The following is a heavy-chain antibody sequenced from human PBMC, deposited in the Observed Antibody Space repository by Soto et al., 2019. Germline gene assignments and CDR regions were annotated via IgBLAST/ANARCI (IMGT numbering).Heavy chain of an antibody. Sequence: PGGSLRLSCAASGFPFGHYAMSWVRQAPGKGLGWVSAFSGSSKDGSYDNSVRGRVTSYGDNSGDTLYRPVNSLRDDETAVDYCVKECGGRGWFVCDYWGQRELVTVSS. CDR2: FSGSSKDG. V-gene: IGHV3-23*01. CDR3: VKECGGRGWFVCDY. J-gene: IGHJ4*01. D-gene: IGHD6-19*01. CDR1: GFPFGHYA.